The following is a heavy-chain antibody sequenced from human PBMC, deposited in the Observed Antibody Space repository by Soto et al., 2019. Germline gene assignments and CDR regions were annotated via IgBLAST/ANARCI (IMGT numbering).Heavy chain of an antibody. J-gene: IGHJ4*02. Sequence: PGGSLRLSCAASGFPFGENAMSWVRQAPGKGLEWVSGISDSGATTYYADSVRGRFTISRDNSKNTLYLQMKSLRAEDSASYYCAKEDTSSGSLDYWGQGALVTVPS. CDR2: ISDSGATT. V-gene: IGHV3-23*01. D-gene: IGHD6-19*01. CDR1: GFPFGENA. CDR3: AKEDTSSGSLDY.